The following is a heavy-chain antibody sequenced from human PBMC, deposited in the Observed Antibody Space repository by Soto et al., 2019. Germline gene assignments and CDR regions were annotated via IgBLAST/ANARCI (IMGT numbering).Heavy chain of an antibody. Sequence: AGGSLRLSCAASGFSFRNAWMSWVRQAPGKGLEWVGHIKSQGDGGTRDYAAPVKGRFTISRDDSKNTLFLQMNSLKNEGTAVYFCTTDLQAYCDGTTCYAGNYYYDDMDVWGQGTTVTVSS. CDR2: IKSQGDGGTR. CDR3: TTDLQAYCDGTTCYAGNYYYDDMDV. CDR1: GFSFRNAW. J-gene: IGHJ6*02. V-gene: IGHV3-15*01. D-gene: IGHD2-2*01.